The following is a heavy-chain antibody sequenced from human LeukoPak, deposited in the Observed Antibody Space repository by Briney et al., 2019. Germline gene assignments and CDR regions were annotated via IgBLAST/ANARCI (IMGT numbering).Heavy chain of an antibody. CDR3: ARALSSGLDY. J-gene: IGHJ4*02. D-gene: IGHD6-19*01. CDR1: GFTFSSYS. CDR2: ISSSSSYI. Sequence: GGSLRLSCAASGFTFSSYSMNWVRQAPGKGLEWVSSISSSSSYIYYADSVKGRFTISRDNAKNSLYLQMNSLRAVDTAVYYCARALSSGLDYWGQGTLVTVSS. V-gene: IGHV3-21*01.